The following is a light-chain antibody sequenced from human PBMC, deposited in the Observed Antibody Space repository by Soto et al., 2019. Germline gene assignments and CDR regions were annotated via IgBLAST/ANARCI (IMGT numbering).Light chain of an antibody. Sequence: DIQMTQSPSTLSASVGDRVTITCRASQSISSWLAWYQQKPGKAPKLLIYKASTLESGVPSRFSGSGSRTEIVLIISSLKTDDFSTYNRHLSFTFGPGTKVDIQ. CDR1: QSISSW. CDR3: HLSFT. J-gene: IGKJ3*01. CDR2: KAS. V-gene: IGKV1-5*03.